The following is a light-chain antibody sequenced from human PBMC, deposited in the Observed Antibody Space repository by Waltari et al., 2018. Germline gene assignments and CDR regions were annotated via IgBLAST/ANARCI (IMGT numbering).Light chain of an antibody. CDR3: YSAADNNLNV. CDR2: KDS. V-gene: IGLV3-27*01. J-gene: IGLJ6*01. Sequence: SYELTQPSSVSVSPGQTARITCSGAVLAKQYARWFQQKPGQAPVLVIYKDSERPSGIPERFSGSSSGTTVTLTISGAQVEDEADYYCYSAADNNLNVFGSGTKVTVL. CDR1: VLAKQY.